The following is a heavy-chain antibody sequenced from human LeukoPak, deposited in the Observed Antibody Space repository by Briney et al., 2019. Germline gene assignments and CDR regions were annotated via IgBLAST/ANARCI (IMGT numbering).Heavy chain of an antibody. V-gene: IGHV4-4*07. CDR2: IYTSGST. CDR1: GDSMSPYF. Sequence: SETLSLTCTVSGDSMSPYFWTWIRQPAGKGLEWIGRIYTSGSTNYNPSLKSRLTLSVDPSKNQFSLTLGSVTAADTAVYYCARGNSSGWYGGFDYWGQGILVTVSS. J-gene: IGHJ4*02. CDR3: ARGNSSGWYGGFDY. D-gene: IGHD6-19*01.